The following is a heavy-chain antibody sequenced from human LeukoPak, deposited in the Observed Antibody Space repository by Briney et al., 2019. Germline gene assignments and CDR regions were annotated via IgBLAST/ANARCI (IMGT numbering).Heavy chain of an antibody. D-gene: IGHD6-6*01. CDR3: ARAYSSSPFYFDY. CDR1: DGSISGYY. V-gene: IGHV4-59*01. Sequence: SETLSLTCTVSDGSISGYYWSWIRQPPGKGLEWIGYVYYTGSTNYNPSLKSRVTISVDTSKNQFSLKLSSVTAADTAVYYCARAYSSSPFYFDYWGQGTLVTVSS. CDR2: VYYTGST. J-gene: IGHJ4*02.